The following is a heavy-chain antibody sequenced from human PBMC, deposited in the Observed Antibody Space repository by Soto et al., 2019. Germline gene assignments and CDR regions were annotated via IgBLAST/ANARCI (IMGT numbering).Heavy chain of an antibody. CDR2: ISAYNGNT. V-gene: IGHV1-18*01. J-gene: IGHJ6*02. D-gene: IGHD6-13*01. CDR1: GYTFTSYG. Sequence: QVQLVQSGAEVKKPGASVKVSCKASGYTFTSYGISWVRQAPGQGLEWMGWISAYNGNTNYAQKLQGRVTMTTDTSTSTAYTELRSLSSDDTAVYYCARAAAGTAYYYYDGMDVWGQGTTVTVSS. CDR3: ARAAAGTAYYYYDGMDV.